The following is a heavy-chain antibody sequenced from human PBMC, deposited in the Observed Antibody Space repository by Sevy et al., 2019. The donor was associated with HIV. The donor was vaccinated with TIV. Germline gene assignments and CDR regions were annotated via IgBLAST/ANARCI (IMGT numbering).Heavy chain of an antibody. CDR1: GFTFSNYA. CDR2: FSFGCGKI. V-gene: IGHV3-23*01. Sequence: GGSLRLSCAASGFTFSNYAMSWVRQAPGKGLEWVSTFSFGCGKINYADSVKGRFTISRDNSKNSVFLQMNSLRVEDTAVYYCVRDGWNYWGQGTLVTVSS. D-gene: IGHD2-15*01. J-gene: IGHJ4*02. CDR3: VRDGWNY.